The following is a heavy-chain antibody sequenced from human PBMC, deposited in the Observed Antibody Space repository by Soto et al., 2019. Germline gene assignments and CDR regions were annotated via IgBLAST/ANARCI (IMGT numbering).Heavy chain of an antibody. CDR1: GGSISSYY. CDR3: ARGLDYYYGMDG. Sequence: SETLSLTCTVSGGSISSYYWNWIRQPPGKGLEWIGYIYYGGSTTYNPSPKSRVTISVDTSKNQFSLKLSSVTAADTAVYYCARGLDYYYGMDGWGKGTKVTVSS. J-gene: IGHJ6*04. CDR2: IYYGGST. V-gene: IGHV4-59*12.